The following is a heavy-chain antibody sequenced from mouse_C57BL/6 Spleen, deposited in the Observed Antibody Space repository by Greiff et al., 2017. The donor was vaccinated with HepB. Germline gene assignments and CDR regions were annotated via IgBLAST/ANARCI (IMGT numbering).Heavy chain of an antibody. J-gene: IGHJ1*03. Sequence: QVQLQQPGAELVRPGTSVKLSCKASGYTFTSYWMHWVKQRPGQGLEWIGVIDPSDSYTNYNQKFKGKATLTVDTSSSTAYMQLSSLTSEDSAVYYCARAITTVVNWYVDVWGTGTTVTVSS. V-gene: IGHV1-59*01. CDR3: ARAITTVVNWYVDV. D-gene: IGHD1-1*01. CDR1: GYTFTSYW. CDR2: IDPSDSYT.